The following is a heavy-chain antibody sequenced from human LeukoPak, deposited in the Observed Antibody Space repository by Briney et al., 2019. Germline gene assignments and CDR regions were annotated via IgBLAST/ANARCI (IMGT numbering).Heavy chain of an antibody. J-gene: IGHJ6*02. CDR1: GFTFSSYG. Sequence: GGSLRLSCAASGFTFSSYGMHWVRQAPGKGLEWVAVISYDGSNKYYADSVKSRFTISRDNSKNTLYLQMNSLRAEDTAVYYCAKDGEYDFWSGVYYYYGMDVWGQGTTVTVSS. CDR3: AKDGEYDFWSGVYYYYGMDV. CDR2: ISYDGSNK. D-gene: IGHD3-3*01. V-gene: IGHV3-30*18.